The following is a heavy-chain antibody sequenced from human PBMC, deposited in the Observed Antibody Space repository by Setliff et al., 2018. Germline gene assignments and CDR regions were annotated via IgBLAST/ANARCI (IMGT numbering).Heavy chain of an antibody. D-gene: IGHD6-13*01. J-gene: IGHJ6*02. CDR1: GYTFTSYD. CDR2: MNPNSGNT. V-gene: IGHV1-8*02. Sequence: ASVKVSCKASGYTFTSYDINWVRQATGQGLEWMGWMNPNSGNTGYAQKLQGRVTMTRNTSISTAYMELSSLRSEDTAVYYCARALGSSSWYRPGSYYYYGMDVWGQGTTVTVS. CDR3: ARALGSSSWYRPGSYYYYGMDV.